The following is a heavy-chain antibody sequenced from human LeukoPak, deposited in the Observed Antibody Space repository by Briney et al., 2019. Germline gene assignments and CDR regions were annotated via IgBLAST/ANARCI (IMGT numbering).Heavy chain of an antibody. D-gene: IGHD3-10*02. Sequence: GGSLRLSCAAPGITFSNYNMNWVRQAPGKGLEWISAITSSISYTFYADSVKGRFTISRDNAQNSLYLQMNSLRAEDTAVYYCAELGITMIGGVWGKGTTVTISS. CDR3: AELGITMIGGV. CDR2: ITSSISYT. CDR1: GITFSNYN. V-gene: IGHV3-21*01. J-gene: IGHJ6*04.